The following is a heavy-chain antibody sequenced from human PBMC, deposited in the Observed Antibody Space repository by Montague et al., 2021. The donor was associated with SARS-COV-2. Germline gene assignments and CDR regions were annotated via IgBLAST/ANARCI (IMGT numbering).Heavy chain of an antibody. Sequence: SETLSLTCTVSGGSISSSSYYWGWIRQAPGQGLEWIGRISYSGSTYYYPSLKSRVTVSVDTSKNQFSLRLSSVTAADTAVYYCARLGDYYGSRRGAFDVWGQGTMVTVSS. J-gene: IGHJ3*01. V-gene: IGHV4-39*01. CDR1: GGSISSSSYY. D-gene: IGHD3-22*01. CDR3: ARLGDYYGSRRGAFDV. CDR2: ISYSGST.